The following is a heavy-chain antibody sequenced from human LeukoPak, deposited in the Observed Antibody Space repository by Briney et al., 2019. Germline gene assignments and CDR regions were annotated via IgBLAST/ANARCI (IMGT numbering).Heavy chain of an antibody. D-gene: IGHD2-21*02. V-gene: IGHV3-23*01. J-gene: IGHJ5*02. Sequence: GGSLRLSCAASGFSFSSYGMHWVRQAPGKGLEWVSAISGSGGSTYYADSVKGRFTISRDNSKNTLYLQMNSLRAEDTAVYYCANLVIVVVTAQRWFDPWGQGTLVTVSS. CDR1: GFSFSSYG. CDR3: ANLVIVVVTAQRWFDP. CDR2: ISGSGGST.